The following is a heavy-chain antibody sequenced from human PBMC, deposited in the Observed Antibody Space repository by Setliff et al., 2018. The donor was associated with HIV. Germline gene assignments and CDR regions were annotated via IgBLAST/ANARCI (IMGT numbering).Heavy chain of an antibody. CDR2: TYTSGSA. J-gene: IGHJ3*02. Sequence: SETLSLTCNVSGGSISSGTYYWSWIRQPAGKGLEWIGHTYTSGSANYNPSLKSRVTISVDTSKNQLSLKLSSVTAADTAVYYCARGMLRSSWYAHHDAFDIWGQGTMVTVSS. D-gene: IGHD6-13*01. V-gene: IGHV4-61*09. CDR3: ARGMLRSSWYAHHDAFDI. CDR1: GGSISSGTYY.